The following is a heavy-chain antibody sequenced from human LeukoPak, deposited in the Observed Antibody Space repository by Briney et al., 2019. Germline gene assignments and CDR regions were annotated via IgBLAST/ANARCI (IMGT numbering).Heavy chain of an antibody. D-gene: IGHD3-10*01. CDR2: ISSSSSYI. J-gene: IGHJ5*02. CDR3: ARDMVRGVTTTVNWFDP. CDR1: GFTFSSYS. V-gene: IGHV3-21*01. Sequence: GGALRLSCAASGFTFSSYSMNWVRQAPGKGLELVSSISSSSSYIYYADSVKGRFTISRDNAKNSLYLQMNSLRAEDTAVYYCARDMVRGVTTTVNWFDPWGQGTLVTVSS.